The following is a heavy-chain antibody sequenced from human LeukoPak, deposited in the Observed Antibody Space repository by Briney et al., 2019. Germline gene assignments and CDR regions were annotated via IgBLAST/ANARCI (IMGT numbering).Heavy chain of an antibody. J-gene: IGHJ4*02. D-gene: IGHD3-22*01. CDR1: GFTFSDYY. CDR2: ISSSGSTI. Sequence: GGSLRLSCAASGFTFSDYYMSWIRQAPGKGLEWVSYISSSGSTIYYADSVKGRFTISRDNAKNSLYLQMNSLRAEDTAVYYCAREFSYYDSSGYYYATDYWGQGTLVTVSS. CDR3: AREFSYYDSSGYYYATDY. V-gene: IGHV3-11*04.